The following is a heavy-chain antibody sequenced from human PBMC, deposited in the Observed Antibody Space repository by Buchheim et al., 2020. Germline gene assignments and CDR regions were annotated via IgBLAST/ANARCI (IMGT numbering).Heavy chain of an antibody. CDR3: AKEEDWGSPNRVFDY. J-gene: IGHJ4*02. V-gene: IGHV3-23*01. CDR1: GFTFRNYG. CDR2: LSNSGAST. D-gene: IGHD7-27*01. Sequence: EVQLLESGGGLVQPGGSLRLSCAASGFTFRNYGMAWVRQAPGKGLEWVSTLSNSGASTYYAESVKGRTTISRDNSKNTLFLEMNSLRAEDTALYYCAKEEDWGSPNRVFDYWGQGTL.